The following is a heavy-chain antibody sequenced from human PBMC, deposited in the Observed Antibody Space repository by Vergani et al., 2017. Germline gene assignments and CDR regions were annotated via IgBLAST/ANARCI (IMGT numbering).Heavy chain of an antibody. Sequence: QVQLVESGGGLVKPGGSLRLSCAASGFTFSDYYMSWIRQPPGKGLEWIGEINHSGSTNYNPSLKSRVTISVDTSKNQFSLKLSSVTAADTAVYYCARGGRVVPAEHAEVGMDVWGQGTTVTVSS. V-gene: IGHV4-34*01. CDR2: INHSGST. CDR3: ARGGRVVPAEHAEVGMDV. D-gene: IGHD2-2*01. CDR1: GFTFSDYY. J-gene: IGHJ6*02.